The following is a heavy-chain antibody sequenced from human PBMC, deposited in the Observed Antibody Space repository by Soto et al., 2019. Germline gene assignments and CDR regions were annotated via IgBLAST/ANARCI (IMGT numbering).Heavy chain of an antibody. CDR3: AKIGWSEVAGWEFDY. CDR2: FRGGGGST. D-gene: IGHD6-19*01. Sequence: EVQLLESGGDLVQPGGSLTLSCAASGFTFSDYAMSWVRQAPGKGLEWVSAFRGGGGSTFYADSARGRFTISRDNAKSTLYLQMNSLRAEDTAVYYCAKIGWSEVAGWEFDYWGQGTLVTVAS. V-gene: IGHV3-23*01. J-gene: IGHJ4*02. CDR1: GFTFSDYA.